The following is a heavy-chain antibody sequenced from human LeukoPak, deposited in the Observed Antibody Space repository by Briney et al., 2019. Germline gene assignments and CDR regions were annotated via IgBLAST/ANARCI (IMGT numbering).Heavy chain of an antibody. CDR2: IYYSGST. Sequence: SETLSLTCTVSGGPISSSSYYWGWIRQPPGKGLEWIGSIYYSGSTYYNPSLKSRVTISVDTSKNQFSLKLGSVTAADTAVYYCARHDPYGSGSYYNDFDYWGQGTLVTVSA. J-gene: IGHJ4*02. V-gene: IGHV4-39*01. D-gene: IGHD3-10*01. CDR3: ARHDPYGSGSYYNDFDY. CDR1: GGPISSSSYY.